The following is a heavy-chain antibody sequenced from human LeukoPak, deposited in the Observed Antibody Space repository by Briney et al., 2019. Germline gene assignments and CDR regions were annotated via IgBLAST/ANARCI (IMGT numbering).Heavy chain of an antibody. CDR3: ARDVLYYYMAV. J-gene: IGHJ6*03. CDR1: GGSFSGYY. V-gene: IGHV4-34*01. CDR2: INHSGST. Sequence: PSETLSLTCAVYGGSFSGYYWSWIRQPPGKGLEWIGEINHSGSTNYNPSLKSRVTISVDTSKNQFSLKLSSVTAADTAVYYCARDVLYYYMAVWGKGTTVTVSS. D-gene: IGHD6-6*01.